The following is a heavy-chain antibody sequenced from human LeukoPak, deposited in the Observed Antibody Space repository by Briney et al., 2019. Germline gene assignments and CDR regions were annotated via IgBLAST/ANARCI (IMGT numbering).Heavy chain of an antibody. CDR2: ISYDESDK. J-gene: IGHJ6*02. V-gene: IGHV3-30*18. CDR1: GFTFSNYG. D-gene: IGHD2-15*01. Sequence: GGSLRLSCAASGFTFSNYGMHWVRQAPGKGLEWVAVISYDESDKYYADSVKGRFTISKDNSKNTLYLQMNSLRPEDTAVYYCAKGVVAATNAAYYGMDVWGQGTTVTVSS. CDR3: AKGVVAATNAAYYGMDV.